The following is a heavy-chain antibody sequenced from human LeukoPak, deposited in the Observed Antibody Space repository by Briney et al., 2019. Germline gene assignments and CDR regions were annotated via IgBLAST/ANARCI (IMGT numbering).Heavy chain of an antibody. J-gene: IGHJ4*02. D-gene: IGHD6-13*01. V-gene: IGHV4-4*02. CDR3: ARDRRIAAAGGYFDY. CDR2: IYHSGST. Sequence: PSGTLSLTCAVSGGSISSSNWWSWVRQPPGKGLEWIGEIYHSGSTNYNPSLKSRVTISVDKSKNRFSLKLSSVTAADTAVYYCARDRRIAAAGGYFDYWGQGTLVTVSS. CDR1: GGSISSSNW.